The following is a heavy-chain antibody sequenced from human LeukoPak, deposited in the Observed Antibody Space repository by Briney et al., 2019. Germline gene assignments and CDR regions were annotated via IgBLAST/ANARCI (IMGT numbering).Heavy chain of an antibody. CDR1: GGSFSGYY. Sequence: SETLSLTCAVYGGSFSGYYWSLIRRPPGKGLEWIGEINHSGSTNYNPSLKSRVTISVDTSKNQFSLKLSSVTAADTAVYYCARGYDSSGYYPLNYWGQGTLVTVSS. J-gene: IGHJ4*02. V-gene: IGHV4-34*01. CDR3: ARGYDSSGYYPLNY. CDR2: INHSGST. D-gene: IGHD3-22*01.